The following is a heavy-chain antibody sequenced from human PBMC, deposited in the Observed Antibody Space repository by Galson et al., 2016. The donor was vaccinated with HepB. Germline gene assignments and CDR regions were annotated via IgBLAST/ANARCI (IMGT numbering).Heavy chain of an antibody. CDR1: GFTFSSYW. D-gene: IGHD2-21*01. CDR3: ARYQLLVHETIDY. CDR2: IKQDGSEI. Sequence: SLRLSCAASGFTFSSYWMTWVRQAPGKGLEWVANIKQDGSEIYYVGAVRGRFTLSRDNAENSLYLQMNSLRAEDTAVYYCARYQLLVHETIDYWGQGTLVTVSS. V-gene: IGHV3-7*01. J-gene: IGHJ4*02.